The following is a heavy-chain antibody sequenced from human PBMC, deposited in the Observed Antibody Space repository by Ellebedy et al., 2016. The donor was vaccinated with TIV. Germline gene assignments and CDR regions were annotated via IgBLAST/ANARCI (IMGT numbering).Heavy chain of an antibody. Sequence: SETLSLTXTVSGGSISSGDYYWSWIRQPPGKGLEWIGYIYYSGSTNYNPSLKSRVTISVDTSKNQFSLKLSSVTAADTAVYYCARVVSGSYRIWGQGTMVTVSS. D-gene: IGHD1-26*01. J-gene: IGHJ3*02. CDR3: ARVVSGSYRI. CDR1: GGSISSGDYY. CDR2: IYYSGST. V-gene: IGHV4-61*08.